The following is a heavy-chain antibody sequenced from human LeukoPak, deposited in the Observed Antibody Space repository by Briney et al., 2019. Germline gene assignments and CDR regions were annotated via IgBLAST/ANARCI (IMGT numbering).Heavy chain of an antibody. J-gene: IGHJ4*02. CDR3: ARGRRYYYDSSGYGLDYFDY. Sequence: AASVKVSFKASGYTFTSYGISWVRQAPGQGLEWMGWISAYNGNTNYAQKLQGRVTMTTDTSTSTAYMELRSLRSDDTAVYYCARGRRYYYDSSGYGLDYFDYWGQGTLVTVSS. D-gene: IGHD3-22*01. V-gene: IGHV1-18*01. CDR2: ISAYNGNT. CDR1: GYTFTSYG.